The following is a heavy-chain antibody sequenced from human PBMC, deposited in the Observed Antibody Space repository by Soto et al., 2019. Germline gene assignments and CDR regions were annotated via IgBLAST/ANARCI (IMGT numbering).Heavy chain of an antibody. D-gene: IGHD3-3*01. CDR1: GFIFRDFY. Sequence: GCLTLACAPSGFIFRDFYMSWIRQVPRKGLEWISKISSSSSSTDYADSVKGRFTIYRDNARNSLYVQMSSLRAEDTDVYYCARDRGGGSIFGGHYGMDVWGQGTTVTVSS. V-gene: IGHV3-11*06. J-gene: IGHJ6*02. CDR3: ARDRGGGSIFGGHYGMDV. CDR2: ISSSSSST.